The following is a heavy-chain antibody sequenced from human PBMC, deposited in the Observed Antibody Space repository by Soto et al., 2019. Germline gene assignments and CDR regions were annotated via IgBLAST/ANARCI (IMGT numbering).Heavy chain of an antibody. CDR3: ARIGEDYGMDV. V-gene: IGHV2-70*01. J-gene: IGHJ6*02. CDR2: IDWDDDK. CDR1: GFSLSTSGMC. Sequence: ESGPTLVNPTQTLTLTCPFPGFSLSTSGMCVSWIRQPPGKALEWLALIDWDDDKYYSTSLKTRLTISKDTSKNQVVLTMTNMEPVDTATYYCARIGEDYGMDVWGQGTTVTVSS.